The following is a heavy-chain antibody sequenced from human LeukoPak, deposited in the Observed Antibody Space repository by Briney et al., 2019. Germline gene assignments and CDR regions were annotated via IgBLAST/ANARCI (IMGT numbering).Heavy chain of an antibody. D-gene: IGHD6-13*01. J-gene: IGHJ5*02. CDR2: IYYSGST. CDR1: GGSNSSYY. CDR3: ARGRRAAAGTGWFDP. Sequence: SETLSLTCTVSGGSNSSYYWSWIRQPPGKGLEWIGYIYYSGSTNYNPSLKSRVTISVDTSKNQFSLKLSSVTAADTAVYYCARGRRAAAGTGWFDPWGQGTLVTVSS. V-gene: IGHV4-59*01.